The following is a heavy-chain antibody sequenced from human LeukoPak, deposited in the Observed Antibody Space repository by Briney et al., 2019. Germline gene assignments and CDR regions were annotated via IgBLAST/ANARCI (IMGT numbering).Heavy chain of an antibody. V-gene: IGHV4-59*12. CDR2: IYYSGST. J-gene: IGHJ4*02. D-gene: IGHD3-3*01. CDR1: GGSIRSYY. CDR3: ARRYDFWSGYPPPLDY. Sequence: SETLSLTCTVSGGSIRSYYWSWIRQPPGKGLEWIAYIYYSGSTNYNPSLKSRVTISVDTSKKQFSLKLSSVTAADTAVYYCARRYDFWSGYPPPLDYWGQGTLVTVSS.